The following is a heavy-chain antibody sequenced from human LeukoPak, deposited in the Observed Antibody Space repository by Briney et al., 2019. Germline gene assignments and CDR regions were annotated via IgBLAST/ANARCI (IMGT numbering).Heavy chain of an antibody. CDR1: GFTFTSSA. J-gene: IGHJ6*03. CDR3: AAGDCSSTSCRYYYYYHMDV. Sequence: ASVKVSCKASGFTFTSSAVQWVRQARGQRLEWIGWMVVGSGKTNYAQRFRERVTITRDKSTSTVYMELSSLRSEDTAVYYCAAGDCSSTSCRYYYYYHMDVWGKGTTVTVSS. CDR2: MVVGSGKT. V-gene: IGHV1-58*01. D-gene: IGHD2-2*01.